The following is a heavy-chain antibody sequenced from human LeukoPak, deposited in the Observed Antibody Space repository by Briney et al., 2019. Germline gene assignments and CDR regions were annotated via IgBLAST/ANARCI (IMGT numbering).Heavy chain of an antibody. CDR2: IYTSGST. Sequence: SETLSLTCTVSGGSISSYYWSWIRQPAGKGLEWIGRIYTSGSTNYNPSLKSRVTMSVDTSKNQFSLKLSSVTAADTAVYYCARDLPQGLYYYMDVWGKGTTVTVSS. V-gene: IGHV4-4*07. D-gene: IGHD5/OR15-5a*01. J-gene: IGHJ6*03. CDR1: GGSISSYY. CDR3: ARDLPQGLYYYMDV.